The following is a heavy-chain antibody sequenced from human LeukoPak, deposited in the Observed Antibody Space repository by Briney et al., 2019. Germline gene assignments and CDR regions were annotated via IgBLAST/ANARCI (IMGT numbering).Heavy chain of an antibody. V-gene: IGHV4-59*12. Sequence: SETLSLTCTVSGGSISSYYWSWIRQPPGKGLEWIGYIYYSGSTNYNPSLKSRVTISVDTSKNQFSLKLSSVTAADTAVYYCASSPAAAAGRIDYWGQGTLVTVSS. CDR2: IYYSGST. CDR3: ASSPAAAAGRIDY. J-gene: IGHJ4*02. D-gene: IGHD6-13*01. CDR1: GGSISSYY.